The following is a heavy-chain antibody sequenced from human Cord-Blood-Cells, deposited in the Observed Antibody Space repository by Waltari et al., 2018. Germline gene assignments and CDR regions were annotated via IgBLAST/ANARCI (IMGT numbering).Heavy chain of an antibody. D-gene: IGHD6-13*01. V-gene: IGHV1-2*02. J-gene: IGHJ4*02. CDR3: ASLAAAGKDY. CDR1: GYTFTGYY. CDR2: NKPNSGCT. Sequence: QVQLVQSGAEVKKPGASVKVSCKASGYTFTGYYMHWVGQAPGQGLEWMGWNKPNSGCTNETQKFQGRVTRTRDTSISTAYMELSRLGSDDTAVYYCASLAAAGKDYWGQGTLVTVSS.